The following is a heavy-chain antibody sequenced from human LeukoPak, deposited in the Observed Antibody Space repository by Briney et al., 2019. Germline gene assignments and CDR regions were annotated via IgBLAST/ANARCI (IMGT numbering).Heavy chain of an antibody. CDR1: GFTFSSYS. D-gene: IGHD1-20*01. CDR2: ISSSSSYI. Sequence: GGSLRLSCAASGFTFSSYSMNWVRQAPGKGLEWVSFISSSSSYIYYADSVKGRFTISRDNAKNSLYLQMNSLRAEDTAVYYCAGLTGTGVDYWGQGTLVTVSS. V-gene: IGHV3-21*01. CDR3: AGLTGTGVDY. J-gene: IGHJ4*02.